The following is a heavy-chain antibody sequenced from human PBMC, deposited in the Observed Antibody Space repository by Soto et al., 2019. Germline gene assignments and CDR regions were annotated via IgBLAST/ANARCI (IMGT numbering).Heavy chain of an antibody. D-gene: IGHD3-3*01. CDR1: GGPFSGYY. V-gene: IGHV4-34*01. Sequence: SETLSLSFAVYGGPFSGYYWSWIRQPPGKGLEWIGEINHSGSSNYNPSLKSRVTISVDTSKNQFSLKLSSVNAADTAVYYCARVRGLRFLEWQYGMDVWGQGTTVTVSS. J-gene: IGHJ6*02. CDR3: ARVRGLRFLEWQYGMDV. CDR2: INHSGSS.